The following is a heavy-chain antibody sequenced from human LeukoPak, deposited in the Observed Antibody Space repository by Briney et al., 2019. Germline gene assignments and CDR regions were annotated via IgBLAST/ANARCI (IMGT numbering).Heavy chain of an antibody. V-gene: IGHV5-51*01. CDR2: IYSGESNT. J-gene: IGHJ4*02. Sequence: GESLKISWKGLGYSFTSYWIGGVRQMPGKGLEWMGIIYSGESNTRYRPPFQGQVTISDDKSISTAYLQWSSLQASDTAMYYCATLGIVGATDCFEYWGQGTLVTVSS. CDR3: ATLGIVGATDCFEY. CDR1: GYSFTSYW. D-gene: IGHD1-26*01.